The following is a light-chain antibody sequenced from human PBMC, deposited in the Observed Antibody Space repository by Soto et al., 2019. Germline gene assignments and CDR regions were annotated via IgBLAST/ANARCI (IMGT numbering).Light chain of an antibody. J-gene: IGKJ1*01. CDR3: HQYNNWPTWT. V-gene: IGKV3-15*01. Sequence: ELVSTQSPATVSVSPGERATLSCRASQSVSSNLAWYQQKPGQAPRLLIYGASTRATGIPARISGSGSGTEFTLTISSLQSEDYAVYYCHQYNNWPTWTFGQGTKVDIK. CDR2: GAS. CDR1: QSVSSN.